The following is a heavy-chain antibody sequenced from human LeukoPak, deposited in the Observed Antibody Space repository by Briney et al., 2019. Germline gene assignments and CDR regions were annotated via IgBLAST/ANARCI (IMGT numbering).Heavy chain of an antibody. CDR1: GGSMSSHY. CDR3: ARGWPDYYSMDI. Sequence: SETLSLTCTVSGGSMSSHYWSWIRQPPGKGLEWIGYIYYSGTTSYNPSLKGRVTLSIDTSNNHFALKVRSVTAGDTAMYYCARGWPDYYSMDIWGPGTTVTVSS. CDR2: IYYSGTT. J-gene: IGHJ6*02. V-gene: IGHV4-59*11. D-gene: IGHD2-15*01.